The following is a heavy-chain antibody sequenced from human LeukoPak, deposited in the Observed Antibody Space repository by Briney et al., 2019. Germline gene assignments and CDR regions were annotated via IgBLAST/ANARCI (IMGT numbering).Heavy chain of an antibody. CDR3: ARGSRWFGELLFDY. J-gene: IGHJ4*02. V-gene: IGHV4-61*02. CDR2: VSPSGST. Sequence: PSQTLPLTCTVSGGSISSGSFYWSWIRQPAGKGLEWIGRVSPSGSTNSNPSLKSRVTISVDTSKNQFSLKLNSVTAADTAVYYCARGSRWFGELLFDYWGQGTLVTVSS. CDR1: GGSISSGSFY. D-gene: IGHD3-10*01.